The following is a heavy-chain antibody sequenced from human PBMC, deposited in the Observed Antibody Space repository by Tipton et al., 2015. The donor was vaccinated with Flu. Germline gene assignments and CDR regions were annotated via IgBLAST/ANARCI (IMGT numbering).Heavy chain of an antibody. Sequence: LVKPTQTLTLTCTLSGFSLSTSGVGVGWIRQPPGKALEWLALIYWDDDKRYSPSLKNRLTITKDASRNQVVLTMSNVDPVDTATYFCAHSSRNWGPIDNWGQGTLVTVSS. CDR2: IYWDDDK. V-gene: IGHV2-5*02. CDR1: GFSLSTSGVG. D-gene: IGHD7-27*01. J-gene: IGHJ4*02. CDR3: AHSSRNWGPIDN.